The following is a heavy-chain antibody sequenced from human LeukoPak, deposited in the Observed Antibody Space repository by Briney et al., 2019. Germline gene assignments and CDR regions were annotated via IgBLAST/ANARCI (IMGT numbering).Heavy chain of an antibody. CDR1: GYSFTSYW. J-gene: IGHJ6*03. CDR2: IYPGDSDT. V-gene: IGHV5-51*01. CDR3: ARHAPVSGYYYYYMDV. Sequence: GESLKISCKGSGYSFTSYWIGWVRQMPGKGLEWMGIIYPGDSDTRYSPSFQGQGTISADKSINTAYLQWSSLKASDTAMYYCARHAPVSGYYYYYMDVWGKGTTVTVSS. D-gene: IGHD3-10*01.